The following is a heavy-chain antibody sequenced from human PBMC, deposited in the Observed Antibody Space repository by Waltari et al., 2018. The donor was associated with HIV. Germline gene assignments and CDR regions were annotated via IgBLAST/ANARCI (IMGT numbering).Heavy chain of an antibody. CDR1: GFTFSSYA. D-gene: IGHD1-7*01. CDR2: ISYDGRNK. Sequence: QVQLVESGGGVVQPGRSLRLSCAASGFTFSSYAMHWVLQAPGKGLEWVAVISYDGRNKYYADSVKGRFTIPRDNSKNTLCLQMNSLRAEDTAVYYCARDFRWNSPYFDYWGQGTLFTVSS. CDR3: ARDFRWNSPYFDY. J-gene: IGHJ4*02. V-gene: IGHV3-30-3*01.